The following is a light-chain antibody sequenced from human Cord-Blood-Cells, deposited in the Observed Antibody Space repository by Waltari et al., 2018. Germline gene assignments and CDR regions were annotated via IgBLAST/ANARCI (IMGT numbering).Light chain of an antibody. CDR1: QSISSW. J-gene: IGKJ1*01. V-gene: IGKV1-5*03. CDR2: KAS. Sequence: DIQMTQSPSTLSASVGDRVTITCRASQSISSWLAWYQQKPGKAPKLLIYKASSLESGFPSRFSGSGSGTEFNLTISSLQPDDFATYYCQQYNSYSWTFGQGTKVEIK. CDR3: QQYNSYSWT.